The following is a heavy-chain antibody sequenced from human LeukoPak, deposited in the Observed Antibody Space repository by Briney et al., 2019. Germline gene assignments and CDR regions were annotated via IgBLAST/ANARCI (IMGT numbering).Heavy chain of an antibody. CDR3: GRKISGSYYGLDY. D-gene: IGHD1-26*01. Sequence: GESLRISCKGSGYSFTSYWIGWVRQMPGKGLEWMGIIYPSDSETRYSPSFQGQVTISVDKSISTAYLQWSSLKASDTAMYYCGRKISGSYYGLDYWGQGTLVTVSS. CDR1: GYSFTSYW. V-gene: IGHV5-51*01. CDR2: IYPSDSET. J-gene: IGHJ4*02.